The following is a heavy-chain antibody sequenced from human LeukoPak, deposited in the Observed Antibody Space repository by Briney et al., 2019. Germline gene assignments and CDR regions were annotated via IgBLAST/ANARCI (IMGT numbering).Heavy chain of an antibody. V-gene: IGHV1-2*02. Sequence: ASVTVSCKASGYTFTAYYIHWVRQAPGQGLEWMGWISPNSGGTDCAQKFQGRVTMTRDTSISTAYVELSSLTSDDTAVYYCAIQPWGSGNNWYFDLWGRGTLVTVSS. CDR2: ISPNSGGT. CDR1: GYTFTAYY. CDR3: AIQPWGSGNNWYFDL. J-gene: IGHJ2*01. D-gene: IGHD7-27*01.